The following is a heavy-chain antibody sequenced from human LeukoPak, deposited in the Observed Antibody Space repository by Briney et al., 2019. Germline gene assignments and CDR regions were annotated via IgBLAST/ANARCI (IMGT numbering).Heavy chain of an antibody. J-gene: IGHJ4*02. CDR1: GFTFRTTG. Sequence: PGGSLRLSCATSGFTFRTTGVHWVRLGPGKGLEWVALMSSDGINTYYADSVKGRFTVSRDSSRDTLYLQMNSVRPDDTAVYYCAKDHSDSGRAFEYWGRGTLVTVSS. D-gene: IGHD1-26*01. V-gene: IGHV3-30*18. CDR2: MSSDGINT. CDR3: AKDHSDSGRAFEY.